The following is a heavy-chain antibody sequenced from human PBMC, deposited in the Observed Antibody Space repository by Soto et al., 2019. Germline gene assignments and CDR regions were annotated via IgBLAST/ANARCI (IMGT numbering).Heavy chain of an antibody. CDR3: ARTTAVAGTPEFDY. D-gene: IGHD6-19*01. Sequence: QVQLVESGGGVVQPGRSLRLSCAASGFTFSSFSLHWVRQAPGKGLEWLALISYDESNKYNADSVKGRFTISRDNSKKTLYLQLNSLRPEDTAVYYCARTTAVAGTPEFDYWGQGTLVTVSS. CDR2: ISYDESNK. V-gene: IGHV3-30-3*01. J-gene: IGHJ4*02. CDR1: GFTFSSFS.